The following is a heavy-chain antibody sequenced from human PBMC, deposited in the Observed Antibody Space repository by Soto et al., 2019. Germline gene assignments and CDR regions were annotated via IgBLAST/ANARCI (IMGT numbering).Heavy chain of an antibody. J-gene: IGHJ6*02. CDR1: GGTVSSYA. V-gene: IGHV1-69*13. Sequence: SVKVSCKASGGTVSSYAISWVRQAPGQGLEWMGVIIPIFGTANYAQKFQGRVTITADESTSTAYMELSSLRSEDTAVYYCASFPTVTPQPYSYYYGMDVWGQGITVTVSS. CDR2: IIPIFGTA. D-gene: IGHD4-17*01. CDR3: ASFPTVTPQPYSYYYGMDV.